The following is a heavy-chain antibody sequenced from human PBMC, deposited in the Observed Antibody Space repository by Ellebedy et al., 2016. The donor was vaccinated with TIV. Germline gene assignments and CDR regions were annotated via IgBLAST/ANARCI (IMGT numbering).Heavy chain of an antibody. CDR3: ARDLGRGTYDI. V-gene: IGHV3-7*01. Sequence: GGSLRLSCAASGFPFSAYYMSWIRQAPGKGLEWVANIMQDASEKHYVDSVEGRFIISGDNAENSLYLHMNNVRAEDTAVYYCARDLGRGTYDIWGQGTMVTVSS. J-gene: IGHJ3*02. CDR2: IMQDASEK. CDR1: GFPFSAYY. D-gene: IGHD3-10*01.